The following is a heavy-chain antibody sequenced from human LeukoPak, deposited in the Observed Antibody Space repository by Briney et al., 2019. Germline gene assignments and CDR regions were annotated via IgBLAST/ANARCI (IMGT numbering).Heavy chain of an antibody. CDR3: ARPTYSSSWYSSGAFDI. V-gene: IGHV5-51*01. J-gene: IGHJ3*02. CDR1: GYTFSNHW. Sequence: GESLKISCKTAGYTFSNHWIGWVRQVPGKGLEWMGIIYPGDSDTRHSPSFQGQVTISADKSISTAYLQWSSLKASDTAMYYCARPTYSSSWYSSGAFDIWGQGQWSPSLQ. CDR2: IYPGDSDT. D-gene: IGHD6-13*01.